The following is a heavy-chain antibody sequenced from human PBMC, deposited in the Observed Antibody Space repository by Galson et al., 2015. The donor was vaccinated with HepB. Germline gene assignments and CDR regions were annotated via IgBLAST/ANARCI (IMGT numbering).Heavy chain of an antibody. D-gene: IGHD3-10*01. V-gene: IGHV7-4-1*02. Sequence: SVKVSCKASGYTFTSYAMNWVRQAPGQGLEWMGWINTNTGSPTYAQGFTGRFVFSLDTSVSTAYLQISSLKAEDTAVYYCARGQFSFGEVGEYYYYGMDVWGQGTTVTVSS. J-gene: IGHJ6*02. CDR2: INTNTGSP. CDR1: GYTFTSYA. CDR3: ARGQFSFGEVGEYYYYGMDV.